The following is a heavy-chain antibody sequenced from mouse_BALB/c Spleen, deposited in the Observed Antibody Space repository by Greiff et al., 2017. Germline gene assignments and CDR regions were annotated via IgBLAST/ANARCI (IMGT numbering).Heavy chain of an antibody. J-gene: IGHJ2*01. CDR1: GDSITSGY. Sequence: EVKLVESGPSLVKPSQTLSLTCSVTGDSITSGYWNWIRKFPGNKLEYMGYISYSGSTYYNPSLKSPISITRDTSKNQYYLQLNSVTTEDTATYYCARGLHYYGSSSYYFDYWGQGTTLTVSS. CDR3: ARGLHYYGSSSYYFDY. V-gene: IGHV3-8*02. D-gene: IGHD1-1*01. CDR2: ISYSGST.